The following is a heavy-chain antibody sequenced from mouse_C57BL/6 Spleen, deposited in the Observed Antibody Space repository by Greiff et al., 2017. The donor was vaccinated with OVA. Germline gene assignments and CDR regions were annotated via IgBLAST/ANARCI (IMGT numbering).Heavy chain of an antibody. D-gene: IGHD1-1*01. CDR1: GYTFTSYW. Sequence: QVQLQQPGAELVKPGASVKMSCKASGYTFTSYWITWVKQRPGQGLEWIGDIYPGSGSTNYNEKFKSKATLTVDTSSSTAYMQLSSLTSEDSAVYYCAVYYYGRGYFDYWGQGTTLTVSS. V-gene: IGHV1-55*01. J-gene: IGHJ2*01. CDR3: AVYYYGRGYFDY. CDR2: IYPGSGST.